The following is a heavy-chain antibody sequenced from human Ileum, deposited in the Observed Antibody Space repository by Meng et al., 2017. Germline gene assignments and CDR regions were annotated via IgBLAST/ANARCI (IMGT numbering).Heavy chain of an antibody. CDR1: GGSFSGYY. CDR2: INHSGST. V-gene: IGHV4-34*01. D-gene: IGHD6-13*01. CDR3: AREGVAAAADWFDP. Sequence: GSLRLSCAVYGGSFSGYYWSWIRQPPGKGLEWIGEINHSGSTNYNPSLKSRVTISVDTSKNQFSLKLSSVTAADTAVYYCAREGVAAAADWFDPWGQGTLVTGAS. J-gene: IGHJ5*02.